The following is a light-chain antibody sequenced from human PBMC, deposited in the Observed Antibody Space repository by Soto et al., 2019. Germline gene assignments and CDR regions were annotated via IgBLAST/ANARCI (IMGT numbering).Light chain of an antibody. Sequence: EVVLTQSPATLSLSPGERATLSCMASQNVRTFLDWYQQKPGQAPRLLIYGASNRATGIPARFSGSGSGTDFTLTISSLEPDDFAVYYCQQHSHGPPWTFGQGTRVEIQ. J-gene: IGKJ1*01. CDR2: GAS. CDR3: QQHSHGPPWT. CDR1: QNVRTF. V-gene: IGKV3-11*01.